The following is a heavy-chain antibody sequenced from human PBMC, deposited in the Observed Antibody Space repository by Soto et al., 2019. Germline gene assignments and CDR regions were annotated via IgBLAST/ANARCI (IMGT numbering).Heavy chain of an antibody. CDR2: IYKSGST. J-gene: IGHJ6*02. CDR1: GGSISSGGYY. V-gene: IGHV4-30-4*01. Sequence: SETLSLTCTVAGGSISSGGYYWSWIRQPPGKGLEWIGYIYKSGSTYYNPSLKSRVTISVDTSKNQFSLKLRSVTAADTAVYYCARFYDGLDVWGQGTTVTVSS. CDR3: ARFYDGLDV.